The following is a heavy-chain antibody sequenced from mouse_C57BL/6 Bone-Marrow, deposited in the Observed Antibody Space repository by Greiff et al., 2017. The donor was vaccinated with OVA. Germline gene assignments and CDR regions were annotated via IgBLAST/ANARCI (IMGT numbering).Heavy chain of an antibody. V-gene: IGHV14-4*01. J-gene: IGHJ1*03. CDR1: GFNIKDDY. CDR2: IDPENGDT. Sequence: VQLQQSGAELVRPGASVKLSCTASGFNIKDDYMHWVKQRPEQGLEWLGWIDPENGDTEYASKFQGKATITADTSSNTAYLQLSSLTSEDTAVYYCTTLHGYWYFDVWGTGTTVTVSS. CDR3: TTLHGYWYFDV. D-gene: IGHD1-1*02.